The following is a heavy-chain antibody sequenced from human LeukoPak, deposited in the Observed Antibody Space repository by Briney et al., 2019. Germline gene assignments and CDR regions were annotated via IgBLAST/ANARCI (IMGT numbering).Heavy chain of an antibody. J-gene: IGHJ5*02. Sequence: MPSETLSLTCTVSGGSISSSDYYWGWVRQPPGKRLEWIGSIFYSGAAHCNPSLKSRVTISVDTSNNQFSLMLSSVTAADTAVYYCARRIANRNWFDPWGQGTLVTVSS. CDR2: IFYSGAA. CDR3: ARRIANRNWFDP. CDR1: GGSISSSDYY. D-gene: IGHD1/OR15-1a*01. V-gene: IGHV4-39*01.